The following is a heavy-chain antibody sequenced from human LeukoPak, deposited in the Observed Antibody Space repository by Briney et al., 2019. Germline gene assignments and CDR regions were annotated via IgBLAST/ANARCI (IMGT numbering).Heavy chain of an antibody. V-gene: IGHV1-2*02. D-gene: IGHD2-21*02. CDR3: ARARSYCGGDCYRTFDY. J-gene: IGHJ4*02. CDR1: GYTFTGYY. Sequence: ASVKVSCKASGYTFTGYYMHWVRQAPGQGLEWMGWINPNSGGTNYAQKFQGRVTMTRDTSISTAYMELSRLRSDDTAVYYCARARSYCGGDCYRTFDYWGQGTLVTVSS. CDR2: INPNSGGT.